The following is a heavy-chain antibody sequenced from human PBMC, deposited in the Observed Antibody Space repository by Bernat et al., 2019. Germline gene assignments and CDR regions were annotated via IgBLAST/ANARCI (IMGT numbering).Heavy chain of an antibody. CDR2: ISGSGDTT. CDR3: AKVFNFYYYGMDV. J-gene: IGHJ6*02. CDR1: GFTFSSYA. Sequence: EVQLVESGGGLVQPGGSLRLSCAASGFTFSSYAMSWVRQAPGKGLEWVSTISGSGDTTYYADSVKGRFTISRDNSKNTLHLQMNSLRAEDTAVYYCAKVFNFYYYGMDVWGQGTTVTVSS. V-gene: IGHV3-23*04. D-gene: IGHD3-10*02.